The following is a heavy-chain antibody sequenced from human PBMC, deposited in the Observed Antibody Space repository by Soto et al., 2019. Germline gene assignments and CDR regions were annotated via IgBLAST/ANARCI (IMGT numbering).Heavy chain of an antibody. CDR2: IYTSGST. CDR3: ARDRITMVRGVIYYYYGMDV. Sequence: PSETLSLTCTVSGGSISSYYWSWIRQPAGKGLEWIGRIYTSGSTNYNPSLKSRVTMSVDTSKNQFSLKLSSVTAADTAVYYCARDRITMVRGVIYYYYGMDVWGQGTTVTVSS. CDR1: GGSISSYY. J-gene: IGHJ6*02. D-gene: IGHD3-10*01. V-gene: IGHV4-4*07.